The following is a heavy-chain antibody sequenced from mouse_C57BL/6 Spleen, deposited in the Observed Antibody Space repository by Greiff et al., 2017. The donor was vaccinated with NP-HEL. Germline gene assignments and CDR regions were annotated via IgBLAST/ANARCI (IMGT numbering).Heavy chain of an antibody. CDR1: GYTFTDYN. J-gene: IGHJ1*03. Sequence: VQLQQSGPELVKPGASVKIPCKASGYTFTDYNMDWVKQSHGKSLEWIGDINPNNGGTIYNQKFKGKATLTVDKSSSTAYMELRSLTSEDTAVYYCARRRGTVVNGYFDVWGTGTTVTVSS. CDR2: INPNNGGT. D-gene: IGHD1-1*01. V-gene: IGHV1-18*01. CDR3: ARRRGTVVNGYFDV.